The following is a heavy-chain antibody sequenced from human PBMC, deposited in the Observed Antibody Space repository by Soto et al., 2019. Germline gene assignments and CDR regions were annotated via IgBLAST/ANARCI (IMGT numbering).Heavy chain of an antibody. Sequence: QVQLVQSGPEVGKPGASVKVSCKASGYTFTGYYLHWVRQALGQGLEWMGYINPDSGRTRYAQKFQGTVTMTRDTSITTAYLELSSLKYDDSAIFYCALSFSQTNIDVWGQGTTVIVSS. J-gene: IGHJ6*01. V-gene: IGHV1-2*02. CDR3: ALSFSQTNIDV. CDR1: GYTFTGYY. CDR2: INPDSGRT.